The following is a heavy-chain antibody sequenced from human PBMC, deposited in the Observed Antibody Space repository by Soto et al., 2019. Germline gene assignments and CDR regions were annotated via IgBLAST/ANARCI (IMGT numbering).Heavy chain of an antibody. CDR3: ARESEDLTSNFDY. CDR1: GFTLSDYW. J-gene: IGHJ4*02. CDR2: IDGDANIT. Sequence: PGGSLRLSCAASGFTLSDYWMHWVRQDPVKGLVWVSRIDGDANITHYADSVRGRFTVSRDNAKNSLYLEMNSLRAEDTAVYYCARESEDLTSNFDYWGQGTLVTVSS. V-gene: IGHV3-74*01.